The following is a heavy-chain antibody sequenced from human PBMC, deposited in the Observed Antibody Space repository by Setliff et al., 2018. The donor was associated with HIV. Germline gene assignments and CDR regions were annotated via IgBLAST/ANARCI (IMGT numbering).Heavy chain of an antibody. CDR3: ARDPYRGRGSNFPWYSDL. Sequence: GASVKVSCKASGYTFSNYGITWVRQAPGQGLEWMGWITSYNGDTNYAKKFKGRVTMTTDTSTSIAYMELKSLRAEDTAVYYCARDPYRGRGSNFPWYSDLWGRGTLVTVSS. CDR2: ITSYNGDT. J-gene: IGHJ2*01. V-gene: IGHV1-18*01. D-gene: IGHD1-26*01. CDR1: GYTFSNYG.